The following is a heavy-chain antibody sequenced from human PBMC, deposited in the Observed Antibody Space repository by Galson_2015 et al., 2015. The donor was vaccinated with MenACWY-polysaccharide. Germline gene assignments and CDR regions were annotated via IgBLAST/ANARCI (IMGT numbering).Heavy chain of an antibody. D-gene: IGHD1-26*01. CDR2: MSYSGRG. J-gene: IGHJ5*02. V-gene: IGHV4-61*08. Sequence: ETLSLTCIVSGGSVSSGAYYWSWLRQPPGKGLEWIGYMSYSGRGNYNPSLRSRVTVSLDTSKHQFFLRLASVTAADTAMYYCAREPTFGGSFGWFDPWGQGTLVTVSS. CDR1: GGSVSSGAYY. CDR3: AREPTFGGSFGWFDP.